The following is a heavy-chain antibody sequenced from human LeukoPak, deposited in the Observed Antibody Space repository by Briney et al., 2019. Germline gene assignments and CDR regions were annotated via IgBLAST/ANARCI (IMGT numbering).Heavy chain of an antibody. CDR2: IRYDGSNK. CDR1: GFTFSSYG. V-gene: IGHV3-30*02. Sequence: QAGGSLRLSCAASGFTFSSYGMHWVRQAPGKGLEWVAFIRYDGSNKYYADSVKGRFTISRDNSKNTLYLQMNSLRAEDTAVYYCAKGRSRYYYDSSGYYAIDYWGQGTLVTVSS. D-gene: IGHD3-22*01. J-gene: IGHJ4*02. CDR3: AKGRSRYYYDSSGYYAIDY.